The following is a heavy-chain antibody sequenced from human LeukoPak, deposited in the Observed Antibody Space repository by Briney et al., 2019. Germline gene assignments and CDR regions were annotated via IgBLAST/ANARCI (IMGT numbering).Heavy chain of an antibody. J-gene: IGHJ3*01. Sequence: GGSLRLSCAASGFTFSSYAMSWVRQAPGKGLEWVSAISGSGGSTYYADSVKGRFTISRDTSKNTLYLQMNRLRPDDTATYYCARMSASGRTNGAFDVWGRGTMVTVSS. CDR3: ARMSASGRTNGAFDV. CDR1: GFTFSSYA. V-gene: IGHV3-23*01. D-gene: IGHD6-19*01. CDR2: ISGSGGST.